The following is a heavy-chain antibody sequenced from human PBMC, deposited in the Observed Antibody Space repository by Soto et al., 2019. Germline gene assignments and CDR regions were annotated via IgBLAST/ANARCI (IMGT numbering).Heavy chain of an antibody. V-gene: IGHV3-21*01. Sequence: EVQLVESGGGLVKPGGSLRLSCAASGFTFSSYSMNWVRQAPGKGLEWVSSITSSTGYIDYADSVKGRFTISRDNAKHSLYRQMNSLRAEDTAVYYCARMRGSSDFDYWGQGTLVTVSS. CDR3: ARMRGSSDFDY. CDR1: GFTFSSYS. CDR2: ITSSTGYI. J-gene: IGHJ4*02. D-gene: IGHD1-26*01.